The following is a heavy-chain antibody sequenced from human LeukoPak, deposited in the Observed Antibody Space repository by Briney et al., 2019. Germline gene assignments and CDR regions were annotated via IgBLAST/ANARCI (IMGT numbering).Heavy chain of an antibody. CDR1: GFTVSSNY. CDR2: IYSGGST. Sequence: GGSLRLSCAASGFTVSSNYMSWVRQAPGKGLEWVSVIYSGGSTYYADSVKGRFTISRDNSKNTLYLQMNSLRAEDTAVYYCARGGLLVPNYYDSSPIDYWGQGTLVTVSS. CDR3: ARGGLLVPNYYDSSPIDY. J-gene: IGHJ4*02. D-gene: IGHD3-22*01. V-gene: IGHV3-53*01.